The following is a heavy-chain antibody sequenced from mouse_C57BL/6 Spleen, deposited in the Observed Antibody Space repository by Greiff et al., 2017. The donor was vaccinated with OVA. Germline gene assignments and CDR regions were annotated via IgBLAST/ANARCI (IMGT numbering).Heavy chain of an antibody. V-gene: IGHV1-64*01. D-gene: IGHD3-2*02. CDR3: ARGTAQALD. Sequence: QVQLKQPGAELVKPGASVKLSCKASGYTFTSYWMHWVKQRPGQGLEWIGMIHPNSGSTNYNEKFKSKATLTVDKSSSTAYMQLSSLTSEDSAVYYCARGTAQALDWGQGTSVTVSS. CDR1: GYTFTSYW. J-gene: IGHJ4*01. CDR2: IHPNSGST.